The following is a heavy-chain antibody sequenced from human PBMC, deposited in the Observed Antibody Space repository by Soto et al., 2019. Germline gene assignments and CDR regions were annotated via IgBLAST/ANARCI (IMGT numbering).Heavy chain of an antibody. CDR3: ARVPRLRGYYYGMDV. D-gene: IGHD5-18*01. CDR2: IYYSGST. V-gene: IGHV4-30-4*01. Sequence: SETLSLTCTVSGGSISSGDYYWSWIRQPPGKGLEWIGYIYYSGSTYYNPSLKSRITISVDTSKNQFSLKLSSVTAADTAVYYCARVPRLRGYYYGMDVWGQGTTVTVSS. J-gene: IGHJ6*02. CDR1: GGSISSGDYY.